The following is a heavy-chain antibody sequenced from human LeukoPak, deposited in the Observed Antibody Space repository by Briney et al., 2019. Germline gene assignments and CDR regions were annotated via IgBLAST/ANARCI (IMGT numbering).Heavy chain of an antibody. CDR2: INHSGST. CDR1: GGSFSGYY. D-gene: IGHD6-13*01. Sequence: SEPLSLTYAVYGGSFSGYYWSWIRQPPRKALEWIGEINHSGSTNDNPSRKSRVTISVDTSKNQVSMNRSSVTPADTPMPNSASGLNSWCGFRFAPWGQGTLVNASS. V-gene: IGHV4-34*01. CDR3: ASGLNSWCGFRFAP. J-gene: IGHJ5*02.